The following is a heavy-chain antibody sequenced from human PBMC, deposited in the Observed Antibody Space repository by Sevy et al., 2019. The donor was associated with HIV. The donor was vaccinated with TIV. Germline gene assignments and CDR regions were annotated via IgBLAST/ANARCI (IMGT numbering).Heavy chain of an antibody. V-gene: IGHV1-24*01. CDR1: GYTLTKLS. J-gene: IGHJ4*02. Sequence: ASVKVSCTVSGYTLTKLSMHWVRQAPGKGPEWLGTFDPEDGDPEDGETVYAQKFQDRVIMTDDISTDTAYMEPSSLTSEDTAVYYCATTKDYYDSSGYPFDDWGQGTLVTVSS. CDR2: FDPEDGDPEDGET. D-gene: IGHD3-22*01. CDR3: ATTKDYYDSSGYPFDD.